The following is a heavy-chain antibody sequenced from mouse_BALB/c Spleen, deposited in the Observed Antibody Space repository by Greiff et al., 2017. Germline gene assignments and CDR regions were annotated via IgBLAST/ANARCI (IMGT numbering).Heavy chain of an antibody. CDR1: GYTFTSYW. CDR2: INPSTGYT. CDR3: AREKASTMITTRGFDY. J-gene: IGHJ2*01. V-gene: IGHV1-7*01. D-gene: IGHD2-4*01. Sequence: QVLLKESGAELAKPGASVKMSCKASGYTFTSYWMHWVNQRPGQGLEWMGYINPSTGYTEYNQKFKDKATLTADKSSSTAYMQLSSLTSEDSAVYYCAREKASTMITTRGFDYWGQGTTLTVSS.